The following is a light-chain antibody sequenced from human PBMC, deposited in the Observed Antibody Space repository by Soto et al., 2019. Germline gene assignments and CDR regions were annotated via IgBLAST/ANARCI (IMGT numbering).Light chain of an antibody. CDR2: DAS. CDR1: QSISSW. J-gene: IGKJ1*01. Sequence: DIQMTQSPSTLSAYVADRVTISCRASQSISSWLAWYQQKPGKAPKLLIYDASSLESGVPSRFSGSGSGTEFTLTISSLQPDDFATYYCQQYNSYSRTFGQGTQVEIK. V-gene: IGKV1-5*01. CDR3: QQYNSYSRT.